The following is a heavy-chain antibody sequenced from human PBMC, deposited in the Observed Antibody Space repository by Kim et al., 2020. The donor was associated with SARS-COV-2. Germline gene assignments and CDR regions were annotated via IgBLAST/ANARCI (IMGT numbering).Heavy chain of an antibody. CDR2: IDWDDDK. D-gene: IGHD2-2*01. Sequence: SGPTLVKPTQTLTLTCTFSGFSLSTRGMCVSWIRQPPGKALEWLARIDWDDDKFYSTSMKTRLTVSKDTSKNQVALSMTNTDPVDTGTYYCARIRCDCGSSSCHAAYFDYWGQGTLVTVSS. V-gene: IGHV2-70*17. CDR1: GFSLSTRGMC. J-gene: IGHJ4*02. CDR3: ARIRCDCGSSSCHAAYFDY.